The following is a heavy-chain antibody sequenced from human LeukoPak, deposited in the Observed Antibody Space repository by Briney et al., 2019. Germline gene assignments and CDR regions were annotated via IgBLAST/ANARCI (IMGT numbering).Heavy chain of an antibody. J-gene: IGHJ4*02. V-gene: IGHV3-48*03. D-gene: IGHD1-14*01. Sequence: GGSLRLSCAASGFTFSSYEMNWVRQAPGKGLEWVSYISSSGSTIYYADSVKGRFTISRDNAKNSLYLQMDSLRAEDTAVYYCARAGLDHPPWVYWGQGTLVTVSS. CDR1: GFTFSSYE. CDR3: ARAGLDHPPWVY. CDR2: ISSSGSTI.